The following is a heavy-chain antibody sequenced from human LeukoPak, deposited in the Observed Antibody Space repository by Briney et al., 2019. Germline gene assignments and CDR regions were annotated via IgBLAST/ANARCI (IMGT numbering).Heavy chain of an antibody. CDR3: ARDFDYYDSPTTDY. Sequence: GASVKVSCKAYGYTFTGYYMHWVRQAPGQGLESMGRINPNSGGTNYAQKFQGRVTMTRDTSISTAYMELSRLRSDDTAVYYCARDFDYYDSPTTDYWGQGTLVTISS. CDR1: GYTFTGYY. J-gene: IGHJ4*02. D-gene: IGHD3-22*01. V-gene: IGHV1-2*06. CDR2: INPNSGGT.